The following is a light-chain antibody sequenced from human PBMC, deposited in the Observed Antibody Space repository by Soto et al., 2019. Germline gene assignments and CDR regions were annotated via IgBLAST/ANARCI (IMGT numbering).Light chain of an antibody. CDR3: RQYGSSPSYT. J-gene: IGKJ2*01. CDR1: QSVSSSSY. V-gene: IGKV3-20*01. CDR2: GAS. Sequence: EIVLTQSPGTLSLSPGERATLSCRASQSVSSSSYLAWYQQKPGQAPRLLIYGASSRATGIPDRFSGSGSATDFTLTISRLDPEEFAVYYCRQYGSSPSYTFGQGTKLEIK.